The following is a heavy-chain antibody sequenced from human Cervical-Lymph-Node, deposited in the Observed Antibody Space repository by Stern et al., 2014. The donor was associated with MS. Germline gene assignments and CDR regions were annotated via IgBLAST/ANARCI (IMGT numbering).Heavy chain of an antibody. CDR2: IRGPNGKP. J-gene: IGHJ4*02. CDR1: GYTFSSYG. Sequence: VQLVESGAEVKKPGASVTVSCKASGYTFSSYGISWVRQAPGQVLEWMAWIRGPNGKPKYAPPFQGRVTMTTDASTSTAYMELRSLISDDTAVYYCARAGYFDSSGYFVYWGQGTLVTVSS. CDR3: ARAGYFDSSGYFVY. D-gene: IGHD3-22*01. V-gene: IGHV1-18*04.